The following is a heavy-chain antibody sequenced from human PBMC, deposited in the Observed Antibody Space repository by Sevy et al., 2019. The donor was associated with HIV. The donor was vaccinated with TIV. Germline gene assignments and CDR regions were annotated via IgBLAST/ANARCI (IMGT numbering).Heavy chain of an antibody. CDR3: ARGTATYYYGSGGMDV. CDR1: GFTFNTYE. J-gene: IGHJ6*02. CDR2: ITYSGSTT. Sequence: GGSLRLSCAASGFTFNTYEMNWVRRAPGKGLEWISYITYSGSTTYYAESVKGRFTISRDNAKNSLSLQMNSLRPEDTAVYYCARGTATYYYGSGGMDVWGQGTTVTVSS. D-gene: IGHD3-10*01. V-gene: IGHV3-48*03.